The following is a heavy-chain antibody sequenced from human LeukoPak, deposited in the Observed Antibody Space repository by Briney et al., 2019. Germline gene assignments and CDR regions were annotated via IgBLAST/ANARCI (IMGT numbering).Heavy chain of an antibody. V-gene: IGHV5-51*01. CDR1: GYVFIRHW. CDR3: GRQNHYYYYMDV. CDR2: IHPEDSYS. J-gene: IGHJ6*03. Sequence: GESLKISCKASGYVFIRHWIGWVRHVTGKGLEWMGVIHPEDSYSRYNAAFQGQATLSVDESTSTAYLQFSSLKASDTAIYYCGRQNHYYYYMDVWGRGTTVTVSS.